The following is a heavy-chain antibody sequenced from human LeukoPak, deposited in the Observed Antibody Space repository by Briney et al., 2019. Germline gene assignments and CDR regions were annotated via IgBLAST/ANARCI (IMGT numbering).Heavy chain of an antibody. D-gene: IGHD3-9*01. CDR3: ARGTRQYYDILTGYSYFDY. Sequence: ASVKVSCKASGGTFSSYAISWVRQAPGQGLEWMGGIIPIFGTANYAQKFQGRVTITADESTSTAYMELSSLRSEDTAVYYCARGTRQYYDILTGYSYFDYWGQGTLVTVSS. CDR2: IIPIFGTA. V-gene: IGHV1-69*13. CDR1: GGTFSSYA. J-gene: IGHJ4*02.